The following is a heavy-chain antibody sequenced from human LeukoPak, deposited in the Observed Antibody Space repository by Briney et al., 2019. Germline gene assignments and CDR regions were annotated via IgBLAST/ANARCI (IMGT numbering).Heavy chain of an antibody. CDR1: GGSIRSYY. CDR3: ARDGNSGAFDI. CDR2: IYYSGTT. D-gene: IGHD4-23*01. Sequence: SETLSLTCTVSGGSIRSYYWSWVRQPPGKGLEWIGYIYYSGTTVYNPSLKSRVTISVDTSKNQFSLKLSSVTAADTAVYYCARDGNSGAFDIWGQGTMVTVSS. J-gene: IGHJ3*02. V-gene: IGHV4-59*01.